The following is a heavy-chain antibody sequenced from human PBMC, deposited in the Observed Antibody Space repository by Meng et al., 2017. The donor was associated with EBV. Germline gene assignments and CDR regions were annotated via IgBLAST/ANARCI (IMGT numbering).Heavy chain of an antibody. CDR2: LIPMSGAP. D-gene: IGHD6-13*01. V-gene: IGHV1-69*01. CDR1: GGTFRSDA. Sequence: QGQLRQSGGGGKKPWSSVKVSWRTSGGTFRSDAVSWVRQAPGQGLEWMGGLIPMSGAPHYAQKFQDRVTIIADESTSTHSMELNNLRFEDTAMYYCARAEIAAAGRLDYWGQGTLVTVSS. CDR3: ARAEIAAAGRLDY. J-gene: IGHJ4*02.